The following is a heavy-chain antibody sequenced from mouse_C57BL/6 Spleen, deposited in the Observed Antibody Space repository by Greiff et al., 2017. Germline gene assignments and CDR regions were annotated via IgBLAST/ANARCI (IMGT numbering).Heavy chain of an antibody. CDR1: GYTFTDYE. D-gene: IGHD2-4*01. J-gene: IGHJ3*01. Sequence: VQLQQSGAELVRPGASVTLSCKASGYTFTDYEMHWVKQTPVHGLEWIGAIDPETGGTAYNQKFKGKAILTADKSSSTAYMELRSLTSEDSAVYYCTRCYDYSWFAYWGQGTLVTVSA. V-gene: IGHV1-15*01. CDR2: IDPETGGT. CDR3: TRCYDYSWFAY.